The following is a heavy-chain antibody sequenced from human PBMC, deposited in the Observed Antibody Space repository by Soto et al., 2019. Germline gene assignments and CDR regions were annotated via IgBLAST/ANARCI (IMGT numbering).Heavy chain of an antibody. Sequence: SETLSLTCAVSDFSISSGHYWGWIRQPPGKGLEWIGSIYHSGTTYNNPSLKSRVTMSVDKSKNQFSLKLSSVTAADTAVYYRARWLNDCSTTSCYNFDYWGQGTLVTVSS. CDR1: DFSISSGHY. D-gene: IGHD2-2*02. J-gene: IGHJ4*02. CDR3: ARWLNDCSTTSCYNFDY. CDR2: IYHSGTT. V-gene: IGHV4-38-2*01.